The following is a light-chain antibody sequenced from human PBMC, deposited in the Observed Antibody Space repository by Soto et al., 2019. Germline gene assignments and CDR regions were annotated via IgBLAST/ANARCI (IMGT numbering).Light chain of an antibody. J-gene: IGKJ1*01. V-gene: IGKV1-33*01. CDR3: QQYNSYSWT. CDR1: QDISNY. Sequence: DIQMTHSPSSLSESVGDRVTITCQASQDISNYLNWYQQKPGKAPKLLIYDASNLETGVPSRFSGSGSGTDFTFTISSLQPEDIATYYCQQYNSYSWTFGQGTKVDI. CDR2: DAS.